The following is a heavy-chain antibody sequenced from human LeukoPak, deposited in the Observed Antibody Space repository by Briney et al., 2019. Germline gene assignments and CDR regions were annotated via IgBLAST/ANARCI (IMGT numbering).Heavy chain of an antibody. J-gene: IGHJ4*02. CDR1: GFSFSDSV. CDR2: ISHDVKTT. V-gene: IGHV3-30*04. Sequence: PGGSLRLSCVASGFSFSDSVIHWVRQAPGKGLEWVAVISHDVKTTYYADSAKGRFTISRDNSKNTLYLQMNSLRAEDTATYFCVKDRKPDSRYNFDYWGRGTLVTVSS. CDR3: VKDRKPDSRYNFDY. D-gene: IGHD5-12*01.